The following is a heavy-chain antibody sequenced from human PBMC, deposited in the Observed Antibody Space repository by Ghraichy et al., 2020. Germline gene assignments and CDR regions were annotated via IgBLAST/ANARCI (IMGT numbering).Heavy chain of an antibody. CDR3: ARDAIFGVVRDYYYYMDV. D-gene: IGHD3-3*01. CDR2: IWYDGSNK. CDR1: GFTFSSYG. Sequence: GGSLRLSCAASGFTFSSYGMHWVRQAPGKGLEWVAVIWYDGSNKYYADSVKGRFTISRDNSKNTLYLQMNSLRAEDTAVYYCARDAIFGVVRDYYYYMDVWCKGTTVTVSS. V-gene: IGHV3-33*01. J-gene: IGHJ6*03.